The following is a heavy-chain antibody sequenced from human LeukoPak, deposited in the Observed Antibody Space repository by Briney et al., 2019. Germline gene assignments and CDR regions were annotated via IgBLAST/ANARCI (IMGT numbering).Heavy chain of an antibody. CDR2: ISGGTGTP. V-gene: IGHV3-23*01. D-gene: IGHD4-17*01. Sequence: GGSLRLSCAASGFTFSNYAMSWVRQAPGEGLEWVSGISGGTGTPFYADSVKGRFTISRDNSKNTLYLQMSSLRGEDTAVHFCAKRRTTVITMDYFDYWGQGTLVTVSS. CDR1: GFTFSNYA. CDR3: AKRRTTVITMDYFDY. J-gene: IGHJ4*02.